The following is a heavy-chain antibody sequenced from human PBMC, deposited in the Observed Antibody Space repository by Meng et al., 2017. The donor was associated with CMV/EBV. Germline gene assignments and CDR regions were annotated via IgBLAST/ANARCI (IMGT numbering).Heavy chain of an antibody. CDR2: IIPILGIA. D-gene: IGHD6-6*01. V-gene: IGHV1-69*02. CDR1: GGTFSSYT. CDR3: ASRHSSSSGNFDY. J-gene: IGHJ4*02. Sequence: SVKVSCKASGGTFSSYTISWVRQAPGQGLEWMGRIIPILGIANYAQKFQGRVTITADKSTSTAYMELSSLRSEDTAVYYCASRHSSSSGNFDYWGQGTLVTVSS.